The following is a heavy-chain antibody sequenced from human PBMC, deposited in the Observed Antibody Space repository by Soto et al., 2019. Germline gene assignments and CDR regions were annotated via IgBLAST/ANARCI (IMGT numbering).Heavy chain of an antibody. CDR3: ARGGYSNSWRFDY. D-gene: IGHD2-21*01. Sequence: ASVKVSCKAPGDTFTNYAISWLRLVPGQGLEWMGGIRPFVEAADLAQKFRGRLTITADASTSTGYMESSDLRSEDTAIYYCARGGYSNSWRFDYWGQGALVTSPQ. CDR1: GDTFTNYA. J-gene: IGHJ4*02. CDR2: IRPFVEAA. V-gene: IGHV1-69*13.